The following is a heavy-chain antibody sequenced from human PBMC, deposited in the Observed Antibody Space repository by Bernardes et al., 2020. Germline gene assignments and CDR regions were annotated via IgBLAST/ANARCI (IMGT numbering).Heavy chain of an antibody. Sequence: SETLSLTCAVYGGSFSGYYWSWIRQPPGKGLEWIGEINHSGSTNYNPSLKSRVTISVDTSKNQFSLKLSSVTAADTAVYYCARVRGRDNWNGLDAFDIWGQGTMVTVSS. CDR2: INHSGST. D-gene: IGHD1-1*01. J-gene: IGHJ3*02. CDR3: ARVRGRDNWNGLDAFDI. V-gene: IGHV4-34*01. CDR1: GGSFSGYY.